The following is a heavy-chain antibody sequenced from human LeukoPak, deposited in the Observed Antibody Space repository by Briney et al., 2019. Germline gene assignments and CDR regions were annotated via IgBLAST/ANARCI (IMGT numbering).Heavy chain of an antibody. CDR2: ISDSGGRT. V-gene: IGHV3-23*01. CDR3: AKRGVVIRVILVGFHKEAYYFDS. J-gene: IGHJ4*02. D-gene: IGHD3-22*01. Sequence: GGSLRLSCAVSGITLSNYGMSWVRQAPGKGLEWVAGISDSGGRTNYADSVKGRFAISRDNPKNTLYLQMSSLRAEDTAVYFCAKRGVVIRVILVGFHKEAYYFDSWGQGALVTVSS. CDR1: GITLSNYG.